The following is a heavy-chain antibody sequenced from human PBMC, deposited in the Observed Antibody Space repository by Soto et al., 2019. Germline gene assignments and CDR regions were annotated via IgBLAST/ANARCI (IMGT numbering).Heavy chain of an antibody. CDR3: ARVRFGEWGYAMDV. J-gene: IGHJ6*02. CDR2: ISSSGSSI. V-gene: IGHV3-11*01. Sequence: QVPLVESGGGLVKPGGSLRLSCAASGLTFSDCYMNWIRQAPGKGLEWVSYISSSGSSINYAGSVKGRFTISRDNXXNSLYLQMNRLRAEDTAMYYCARVRFGEWGYAMDVWGQGTTVTVSS. D-gene: IGHD3-10*01. CDR1: GLTFSDCY.